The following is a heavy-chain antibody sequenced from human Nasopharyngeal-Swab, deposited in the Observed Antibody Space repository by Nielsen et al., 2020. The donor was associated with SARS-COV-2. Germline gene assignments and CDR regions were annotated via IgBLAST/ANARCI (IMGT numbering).Heavy chain of an antibody. CDR1: GFTVSSNY. V-gene: IGHV3-53*04. J-gene: IGHJ4*02. CDR3: ARDLDSGSYPY. D-gene: IGHD1-26*01. Sequence: GGSLRLSCAASGFTVSSNYMSWVRQAPGKGLEWVSVIYSGGSTYYADSVKGRFTISRHNSKNTLYLQMDSLRAEDTAVYYCARDLDSGSYPYWGQGTLVTVSS. CDR2: IYSGGST.